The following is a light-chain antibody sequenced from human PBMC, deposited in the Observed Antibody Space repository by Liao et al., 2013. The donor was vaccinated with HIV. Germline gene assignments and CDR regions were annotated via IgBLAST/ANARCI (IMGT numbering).Light chain of an antibody. CDR2: YDS. V-gene: IGLV3-21*01. CDR1: SIGSKS. CDR3: QAWDNRADVV. J-gene: IGLJ2*01. Sequence: SYVLTQSPSVSVAPGKTATISCGGDSIGSKSVHWYQQRPGQAPVLVMSYDSDRPSGIPDRFSGSYSGNTATLTISGTQAMDEADYFCQAWDNRADVVFGGGTKLTVL.